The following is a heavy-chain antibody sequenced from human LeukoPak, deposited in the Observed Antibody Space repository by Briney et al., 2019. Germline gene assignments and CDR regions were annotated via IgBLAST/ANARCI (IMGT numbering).Heavy chain of an antibody. J-gene: IGHJ6*02. CDR3: ARVAPSYYDILTLYGMDV. Sequence: GASVKVSCKASGGTFSSYAISWVRQAPGQGLEWMGRIIPILGIANYAQKFQGRVTITADKSTSTAYMELSSLRSEDTAVYYCARVAPSYYDILTLYGMDVWGQGTTVTVSS. D-gene: IGHD3-9*01. CDR2: IIPILGIA. CDR1: GGTFSSYA. V-gene: IGHV1-69*04.